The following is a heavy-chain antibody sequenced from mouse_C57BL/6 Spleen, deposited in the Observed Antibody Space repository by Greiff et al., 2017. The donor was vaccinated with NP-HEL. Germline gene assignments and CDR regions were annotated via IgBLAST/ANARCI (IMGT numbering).Heavy chain of an antibody. D-gene: IGHD2-4*01. V-gene: IGHV10-1*01. CDR2: IRSKSNNYAT. J-gene: IGHJ3*01. CDR1: GFSFNTYA. Sequence: EVKLVESGGGLVQPKGSLKLSCAASGFSFNTYAMNWVRQAPGKGLEWVARIRSKSNNYATYYADSVKDRFTISRDDSESMLYLQMNNLKTEDTAMYYCVRDYDAAWFAYWGQGTLVTVSA. CDR3: VRDYDAAWFAY.